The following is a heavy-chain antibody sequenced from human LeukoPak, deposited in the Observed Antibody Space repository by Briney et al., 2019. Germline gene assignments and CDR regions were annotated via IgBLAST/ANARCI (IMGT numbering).Heavy chain of an antibody. CDR3: ARFRTWGDKAFDY. CDR2: IGTTSGAI. V-gene: IGHV3-48*01. J-gene: IGHJ4*02. CDR1: GFTSNAFG. D-gene: IGHD2-21*02. Sequence: GGSLRLSCAASGFTSNAFGMNWVRQAPGKGPEWVSYIGTTSGAIYYADSVKGRFTISRDSAKNSLYLQMNSLRAEDTAVYYCARFRTWGDKAFDYWGQGTLVTVSS.